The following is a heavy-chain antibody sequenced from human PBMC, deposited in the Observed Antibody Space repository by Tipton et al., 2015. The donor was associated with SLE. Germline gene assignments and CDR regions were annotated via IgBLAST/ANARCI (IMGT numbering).Heavy chain of an antibody. V-gene: IGHV4-61*09. CDR3: ARDFRGAFDI. D-gene: IGHD5-24*01. CDR2: IDHSGRP. J-gene: IGHJ3*02. Sequence: TLSLTCVVSGGSISSDGSYWSWARQPAGKGLQWIGHIDHSGRPYYNPSLKSRVTISRDTSQNQFSLTLTSVTAADTAVYYCARDFRGAFDIWGQGTMVTVSS. CDR1: GGSISSDGSY.